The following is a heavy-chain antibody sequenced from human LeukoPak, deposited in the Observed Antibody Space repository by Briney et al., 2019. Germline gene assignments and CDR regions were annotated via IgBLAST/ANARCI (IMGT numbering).Heavy chain of an antibody. D-gene: IGHD2-2*01. CDR1: GFTFSNAW. Sequence: GGSLRLSCAASGFTFSNAWMSWVRQAPGKGLEWVGRITSKTDGGTTDYAAPVKGRFTISTDDSKNTLYLQMNSLKPEDSAVYYCTTDPLGYCSSTTCYAYFQHWGHGTLVTVSS. V-gene: IGHV3-15*01. CDR3: TTDPLGYCSSTTCYAYFQH. J-gene: IGHJ1*01. CDR2: ITSKTDGGTT.